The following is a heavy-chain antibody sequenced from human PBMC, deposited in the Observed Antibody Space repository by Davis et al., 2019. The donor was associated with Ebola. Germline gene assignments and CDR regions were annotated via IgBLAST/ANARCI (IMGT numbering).Heavy chain of an antibody. CDR2: IYSGGST. Sequence: GESLKISCAASGFTVSSNYMSWVRQAPGKGLEWVSVIYSGGSTYYADSVKGRFTISRDNSKNTLYLQMNSLRAEDTAVYYCARDKGSYVAFDIWGQGTMVTVSS. D-gene: IGHD1-26*01. V-gene: IGHV3-66*01. J-gene: IGHJ3*02. CDR1: GFTVSSNY. CDR3: ARDKGSYVAFDI.